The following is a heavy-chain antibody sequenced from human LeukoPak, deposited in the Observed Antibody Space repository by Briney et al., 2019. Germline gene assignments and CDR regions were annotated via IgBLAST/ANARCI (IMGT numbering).Heavy chain of an antibody. CDR3: ARDRIWNDAGHDPFDI. Sequence: PSETPSLTCTVSGASITSYHWSWLRQPAGKGLEWIGRIYTSASTNYSPSFKGRATISIDRSKSQFSLNLPSVTAADTAVYYCARDRIWNDAGHDPFDIWGQGTMVAVSS. D-gene: IGHD1-1*01. J-gene: IGHJ3*02. CDR1: GASITSYH. CDR2: IYTSAST. V-gene: IGHV4-4*07.